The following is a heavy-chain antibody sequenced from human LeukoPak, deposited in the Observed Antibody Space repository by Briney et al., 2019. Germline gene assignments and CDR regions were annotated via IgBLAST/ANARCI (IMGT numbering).Heavy chain of an antibody. J-gene: IGHJ4*02. Sequence: SETLSLTCTVSGGSISSSSYYWGWIRQPPGTGLEWIGSIFYSGSTYYNPSLKSRVTISVDTSKNQFSLKLSSVTAADTAVYYCARHSSYHFDYWGQGTLVTVSS. CDR1: GGSISSSSYY. CDR2: IFYSGST. CDR3: ARHSSYHFDY. V-gene: IGHV4-39*01. D-gene: IGHD6-6*01.